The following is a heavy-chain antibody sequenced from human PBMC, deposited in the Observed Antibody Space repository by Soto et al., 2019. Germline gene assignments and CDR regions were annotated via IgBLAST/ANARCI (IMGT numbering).Heavy chain of an antibody. V-gene: IGHV3-30-3*01. D-gene: IGHD2-15*01. CDR2: ISYDGSNK. CDR1: GFTFSSYA. CDR3: AREKACSGGSCYFDD. Sequence: PGESLRLSCAASGFTFSSYAMHRVRQAPGKGLEGVAVISYDGSNKYYADSVKGRFTISRDNSKNTLYLQMNSLRAEDTAVYYCAREKACSGGSCYFDDWGQGT. J-gene: IGHJ4*02.